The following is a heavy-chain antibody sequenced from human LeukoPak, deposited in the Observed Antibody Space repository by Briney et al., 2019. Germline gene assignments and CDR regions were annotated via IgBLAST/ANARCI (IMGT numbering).Heavy chain of an antibody. Sequence: GRSLRLSCAASGFTFSSYTIHWVRQAPGKGLEWVAVISYDGSNKYYADSVKGRFTISRDNSKNTLYLQMNSLRAEDTAVYYCAREPPDCSSTSCYNQGYERYFDYWGQGTLVTVSS. D-gene: IGHD2-2*02. CDR3: AREPPDCSSTSCYNQGYERYFDY. CDR2: ISYDGSNK. J-gene: IGHJ4*02. CDR1: GFTFSSYT. V-gene: IGHV3-30-3*01.